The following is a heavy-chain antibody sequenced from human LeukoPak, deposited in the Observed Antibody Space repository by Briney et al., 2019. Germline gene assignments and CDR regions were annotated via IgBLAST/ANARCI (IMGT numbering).Heavy chain of an antibody. J-gene: IGHJ4*02. CDR3: ARDYYDSSGYYLDY. V-gene: IGHV3-7*01. CDR1: GFTFSSYW. Sequence: GGSLRLSCAASGFTFSSYWMSWVRQAPGKGLEWVANIKQDGSEKYYVDSVKGRFTISRDNAKNSLYLQMNSQRAEDTAVYYCARDYYDSSGYYLDYWGQGTLVTVSS. CDR2: IKQDGSEK. D-gene: IGHD3-22*01.